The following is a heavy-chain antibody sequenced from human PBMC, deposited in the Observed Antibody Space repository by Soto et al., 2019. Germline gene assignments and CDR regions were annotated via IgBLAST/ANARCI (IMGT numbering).Heavy chain of an antibody. CDR1: GGSFSGYY. V-gene: IGHV4-34*01. CDR2: INHSGST. D-gene: IGHD3-10*01. J-gene: IGHJ5*02. CDR3: ARGLPYFTITMVRGVVRWFDP. Sequence: SETLSLTCAVYGGSFSGYYWSWIRQPPGKGLEWIGEINHSGSTNYNPSLKSRVTISVDTSKNQFSLKLSSVTAADTAVYYCARGLPYFTITMVRGVVRWFDPWGQGTLVTVS.